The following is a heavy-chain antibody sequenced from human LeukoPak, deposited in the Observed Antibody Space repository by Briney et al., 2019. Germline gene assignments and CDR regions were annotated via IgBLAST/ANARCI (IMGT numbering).Heavy chain of an antibody. CDR3: ARAGYYYDSSGYFRFDP. Sequence: SETLSLTCTVSGGSISSYYWSWLRQPPWKGLEWLGYIYYSGSTNYNPSLKSRVTISVDTSKNQFSLKLSSVTAADTAVYYCARAGYYYDSSGYFRFDPWGQGTLVTVSS. CDR1: GGSISSYY. J-gene: IGHJ5*02. CDR2: IYYSGST. D-gene: IGHD3-22*01. V-gene: IGHV4-59*01.